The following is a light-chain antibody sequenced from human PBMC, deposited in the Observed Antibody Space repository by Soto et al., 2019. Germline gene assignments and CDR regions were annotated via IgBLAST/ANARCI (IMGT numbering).Light chain of an antibody. J-gene: IGKJ4*01. CDR2: GSS. V-gene: IGKV1-39*01. CDR3: QQTYNHPLT. Sequence: DIQMTQSPSSLSASVGDSVTITCRASQSIDFSSSWYQHKPGKAPKLLIYGSSTLQSGVPARFRGSGSGTYFTLTISSLQPEDFATYYCQQTYNHPLTFGGGTKVEIK. CDR1: QSIDFS.